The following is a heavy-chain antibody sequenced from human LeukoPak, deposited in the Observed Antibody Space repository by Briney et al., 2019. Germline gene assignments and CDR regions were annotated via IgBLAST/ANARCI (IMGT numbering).Heavy chain of an antibody. CDR3: ARDPGVVAFHYFDF. J-gene: IGHJ4*02. CDR1: GFTFSSHA. CDR2: IRGLGSST. D-gene: IGHD2-21*01. V-gene: IGHV3-23*01. Sequence: GGSLRLSCAASGFTFSSHAMAWVRQAPGKGLEWVSAIRGLGSSTYYGDSVKGRFTISRDNSKNTVYLQMDSLRVEDTAVYYCARDPGVVAFHYFDFWGQGTLITVSS.